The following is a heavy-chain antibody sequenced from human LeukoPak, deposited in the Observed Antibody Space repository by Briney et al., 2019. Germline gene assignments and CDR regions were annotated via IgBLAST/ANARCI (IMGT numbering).Heavy chain of an antibody. J-gene: IGHJ4*02. V-gene: IGHV3-30*02. CDR1: GFTFSSYG. CDR3: AKDLIAVAGPTGDY. CDR2: IRYDGSNK. Sequence: GGSLRLSCAASGFTFSSYGMRWVRQAPGKGLEWVAFIRYDGSNKYYADSVKGRFTISRDNSKNTLYLQMNSLRAEDTAVYYCAKDLIAVAGPTGDYWGQGTLVTVSS. D-gene: IGHD6-19*01.